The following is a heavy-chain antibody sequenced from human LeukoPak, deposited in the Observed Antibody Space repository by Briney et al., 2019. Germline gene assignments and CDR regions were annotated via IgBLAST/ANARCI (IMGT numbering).Heavy chain of an antibody. CDR3: ARVEAGGIYSNYVY. V-gene: IGHV3-21*01. CDR1: GFTFSSYS. D-gene: IGHD4-11*01. CDR2: ISSSSSYI. J-gene: IGHJ4*02. Sequence: GGSLRLSCAASGFTFSSYSMNWVRQAPGKGLEWVSSISSSSSYIYYADPVKGRFTISRDNAKNSLYLQMNSLRAEDTAVYYCARVEAGGIYSNYVYWGQGTLVTVSS.